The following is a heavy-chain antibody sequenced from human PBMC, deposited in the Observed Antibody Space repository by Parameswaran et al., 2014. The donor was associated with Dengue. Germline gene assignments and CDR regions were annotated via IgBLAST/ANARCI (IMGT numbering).Heavy chain of an antibody. D-gene: IGHD6-19*01. CDR1: GFTFSSYA. J-gene: IGHJ4*02. CDR2: ISGSGGST. CDR3: AKYPTLGSGWDY. Sequence: QAGSRLKISCAASGFTFSSYAMSWVRQAPGKGLEWVSAISGSGGSTYYADSVKGRFTISRDNSKNTLYLQMNSLRAEDTAVYYCAKYPTLGSGWDYWGQGTLVTVSS. V-gene: IGHV3-23*01.